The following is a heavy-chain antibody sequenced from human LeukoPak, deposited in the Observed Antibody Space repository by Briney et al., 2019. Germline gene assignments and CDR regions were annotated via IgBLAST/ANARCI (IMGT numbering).Heavy chain of an antibody. D-gene: IGHD5-18*01. V-gene: IGHV1-69*13. Sequence: SVKVSXKASGGTFSSYAISWVRQAPGQGLEWIGGIIPIFGTANYAQQFQGRVTITADESTSTVYMELSSLRSEDTAVYYCARDQGLTGDTAMVIVVDWFDPWGQGTLVTVSS. CDR3: ARDQGLTGDTAMVIVVDWFDP. CDR1: GGTFSSYA. CDR2: IIPIFGTA. J-gene: IGHJ5*02.